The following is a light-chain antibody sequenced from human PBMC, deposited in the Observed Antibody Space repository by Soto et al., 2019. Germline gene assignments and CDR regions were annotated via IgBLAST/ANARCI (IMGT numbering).Light chain of an antibody. V-gene: IGKV3-20*01. Sequence: EMVLPQSPGTLSLSPVERSTLSCRASQSISSNSLAWYQQKPGQAPRLLIYGASSRATGIPDRFSGSGSGTDFTLTISRLEPEDFAVYYCQQYDSSPKTCGQGTKGDIK. J-gene: IGKJ1*01. CDR1: QSISSNS. CDR2: GAS. CDR3: QQYDSSPKT.